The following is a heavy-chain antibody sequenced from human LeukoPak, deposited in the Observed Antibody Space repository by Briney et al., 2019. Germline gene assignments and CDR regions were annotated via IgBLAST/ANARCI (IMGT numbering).Heavy chain of an antibody. V-gene: IGHV4-39*01. CDR2: IYYSGST. D-gene: IGHD1-1*01. CDR1: GGSISSSSYY. J-gene: IGHJ4*02. CDR3: ARLHDYYFDY. Sequence: SETLSLTCTVSGGSISSSSYYWGWIRQPPGKGLEWIGSIYYSGSTYYNPPLKSRVTISVDTSKNQFSLKLSSVTAADTAVYYCARLHDYYFDYWGQGTLVTVSS.